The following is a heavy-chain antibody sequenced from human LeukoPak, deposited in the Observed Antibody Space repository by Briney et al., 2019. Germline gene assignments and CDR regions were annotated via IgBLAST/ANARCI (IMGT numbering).Heavy chain of an antibody. Sequence: PSETLSLTCTVSGYSISSNYYWGWIRQPPGKGLEWIGSIYHSGSTYYNPSLKSRVTISVDTSKNQFSLKLSSVTAADTAVYYCARLRRVGATPFDYWGQGTLVTVSS. CDR1: GYSISSNYY. CDR2: IYHSGST. D-gene: IGHD1-26*01. V-gene: IGHV4-38-2*02. J-gene: IGHJ4*02. CDR3: ARLRRVGATPFDY.